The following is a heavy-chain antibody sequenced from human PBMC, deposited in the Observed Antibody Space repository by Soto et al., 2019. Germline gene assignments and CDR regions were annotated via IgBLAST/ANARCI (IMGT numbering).Heavy chain of an antibody. CDR3: AKDYGVGSGYDFEKSPPGGGSYFDY. D-gene: IGHD5-12*01. V-gene: IGHV3-23*01. CDR2: TSFGGNT. J-gene: IGHJ4*02. CDR1: GFPFNTYA. Sequence: GGSLRLSCEASGFPFNTYAMTWFRQLPGMGLERVTTTSFGGNTDFADSVKGRFTISRDNSKNTLYLQMNSLRAEDTAVYYCAKDYGVGSGYDFEKSPPGGGSYFDYWGQGTLVTVS.